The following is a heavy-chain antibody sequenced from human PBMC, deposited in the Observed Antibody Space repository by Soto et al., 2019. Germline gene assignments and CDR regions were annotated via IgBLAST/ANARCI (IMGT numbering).Heavy chain of an antibody. V-gene: IGHV3-15*07. D-gene: IGHD1-20*01. CDR3: TTRYSPYYYYGMDV. CDR2: IKSKTDGGTT. CDR1: GFTFSNAW. Sequence: EVQLVESGGGLVKPGGSLRLSCAASGFTFSNAWMNWVRQAPGKGLEWVGRIKSKTDGGTTDYAAPVKGRFTISRDDSTNTLYLQMNSLKTEDTAVYYCTTRYSPYYYYGMDVWGQGTTVTVSS. J-gene: IGHJ6*02.